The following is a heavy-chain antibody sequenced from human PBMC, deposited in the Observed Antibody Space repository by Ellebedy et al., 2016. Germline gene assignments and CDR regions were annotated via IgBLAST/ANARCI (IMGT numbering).Heavy chain of an antibody. CDR1: GVTVSANY. V-gene: IGHV3-9*01. D-gene: IGHD6-19*01. Sequence: SLKISCTASGVTVSANYMTWVRQAPGKGLEWVSGISWNSGSIGYADSVKGRFTISRDNAKNSLYLQMNSLRAEDTALYYCAKQWLDGSFDYWGQGTLVTVSS. J-gene: IGHJ4*02. CDR2: ISWNSGSI. CDR3: AKQWLDGSFDY.